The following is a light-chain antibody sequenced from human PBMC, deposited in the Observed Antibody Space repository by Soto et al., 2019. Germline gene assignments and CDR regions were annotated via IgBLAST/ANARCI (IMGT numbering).Light chain of an antibody. Sequence: EIVMTQSPAVMSVSPGERATLSCWASERIGYKLAWYQQKPGQAPSLLISGASTRAAGISARFSGSGSGTVFTLTITCLQPEVFAGSFCQQEYSGYTFGQGTKLEI. CDR1: ERIGYK. V-gene: IGKV3-15*01. CDR2: GAS. J-gene: IGKJ2*01. CDR3: QQEYSGYT.